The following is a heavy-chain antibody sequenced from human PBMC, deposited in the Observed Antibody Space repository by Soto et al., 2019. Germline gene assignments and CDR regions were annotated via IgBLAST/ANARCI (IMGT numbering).Heavy chain of an antibody. CDR1: GFSLRTGGLG. CDR3: THRRVHYGMDD. V-gene: IGHV2-5*02. J-gene: IGHJ6*02. CDR2: NYWDDNK. Sequence: QITLKESGPTLVKPTQTLTLTCTFYGFSLRTGGLGVGWIRQPPGKALEWLAVNYWDDNKFYSPSLKNRLTITKDTSKNQVVLIMTNMDPVDTATYYCTHRRVHYGMDDWGQGTTVTVSS.